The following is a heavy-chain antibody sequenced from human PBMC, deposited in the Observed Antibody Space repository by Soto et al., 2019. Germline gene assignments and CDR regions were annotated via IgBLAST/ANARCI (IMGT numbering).Heavy chain of an antibody. CDR2: ISGSGDST. CDR1: GFTFSSYA. Sequence: EVQLLDSGGGLVQPGGSLRLSCAASGFTFSSYAMNWVRQAPGKGLELVSVISGSGDSTYYADSVKGRFTISRDNSKNTLYLQMNSLRAEDTAVYYCARRGPGTYFDYWGQGTLVTVSS. D-gene: IGHD6-13*01. V-gene: IGHV3-23*01. CDR3: ARRGPGTYFDY. J-gene: IGHJ4*02.